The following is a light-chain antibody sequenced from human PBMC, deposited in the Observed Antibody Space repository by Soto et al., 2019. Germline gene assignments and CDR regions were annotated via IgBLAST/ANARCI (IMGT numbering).Light chain of an antibody. CDR1: SSDVGRYNF. CDR3: SSYSSSSPWV. Sequence: QSVLTQPASVSGSPGQSITISCTGTSSDVGRYNFDSWYQQLPGKAPKLILYEVNNRPSGVSYRYSGSKSGSTASLTISGLQADDEGSYYCSSYSSSSPWVFGGGTKLTVL. CDR2: EVN. J-gene: IGLJ3*02. V-gene: IGLV2-14*01.